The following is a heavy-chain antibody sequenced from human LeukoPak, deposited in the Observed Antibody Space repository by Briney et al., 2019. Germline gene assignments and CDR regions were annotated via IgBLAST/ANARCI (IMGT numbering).Heavy chain of an antibody. D-gene: IGHD2-15*01. V-gene: IGHV3-53*01. CDR1: GFTVSSNY. CDR3: ARDCSGGSCYSPAPSAFDI. Sequence: GGSLRLSCAASGFTVSSNYMSWVRQAPGKGLEWVSVIYSGGSTYYADSVKGRFTISRDNAKNSLYLQMNSLRAEDTAVYYCARDCSGGSCYSPAPSAFDIWGQGTMVTVSS. J-gene: IGHJ3*02. CDR2: IYSGGST.